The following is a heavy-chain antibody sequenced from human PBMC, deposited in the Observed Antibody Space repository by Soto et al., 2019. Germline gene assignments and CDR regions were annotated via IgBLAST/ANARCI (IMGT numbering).Heavy chain of an antibody. J-gene: IGHJ6*02. V-gene: IGHV6-1*01. CDR3: ARDLSTTETTTPLYYYYGMDV. CDR1: GDSVSSNSAA. Sequence: KQSQTLSLTCAISGDSVSSNSAAWNWIRQSPSRGLEWLGRTYYRSKWYNDYAVSVKSRITINPDTSKNQFSLQLNSVTPEDTAVYYCARDLSTTETTTPLYYYYGMDVWGQGTTVTVSS. CDR2: TYYRSKWYN. D-gene: IGHD1-1*01.